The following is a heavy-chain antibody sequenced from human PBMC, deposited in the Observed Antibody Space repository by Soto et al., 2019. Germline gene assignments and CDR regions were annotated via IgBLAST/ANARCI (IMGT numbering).Heavy chain of an antibody. CDR1: GGTFSSYT. J-gene: IGHJ6*03. CDR3: ARGYCSSTSCYYCYYMDV. V-gene: IGHV1-69*02. CDR2: IIPILGIA. Sequence: QVQLVQSGAEVKKPGSSVKVSCKASGGTFSSYTISWVRQAPGQGLEWMGRIIPILGIANYAQKIQGRVTITADNSTSTAYMELSSMRSEDTAMYYCARGYCSSTSCYYCYYMDVWGKGTTVTVSS. D-gene: IGHD2-2*01.